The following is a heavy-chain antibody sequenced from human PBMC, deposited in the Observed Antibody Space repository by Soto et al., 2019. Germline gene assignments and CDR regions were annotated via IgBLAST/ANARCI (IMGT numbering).Heavy chain of an antibody. CDR2: IWYDGSNK. CDR3: GLYCSSTSCPEGFY. CDR1: GFTFSSYG. V-gene: IGHV3-33*01. D-gene: IGHD2-2*01. J-gene: IGHJ4*02. Sequence: HPGGSLRLSCAASGFTFSSYGMHWVRQAPGKGLEWVAVIWYDGSNKEYADSVKDRFTISRDNSKNTLYLQMNSLRAEDTAVYYCGLYCSSTSCPEGFYWGQGTLVTVSS.